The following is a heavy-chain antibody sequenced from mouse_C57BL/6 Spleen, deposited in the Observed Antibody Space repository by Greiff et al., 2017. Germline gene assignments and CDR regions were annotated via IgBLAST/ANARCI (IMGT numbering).Heavy chain of an antibody. CDR2: INPGSGGT. V-gene: IGHV1-54*01. J-gene: IGHJ2*01. D-gene: IGHD1-1*01. CDR1: GYAFTNYL. CDR3: ARSATVVAPGYFDY. Sequence: QVQLQQSGAELVRPGTSVKVSCKASGYAFTNYLIECVKQRPGQGLEWIGVINPGSGGTNYNEKFKGKATLTADKSSSTAYMQLSSLTSEDSAVYFCARSATVVAPGYFDYWGQGTTLTVSS.